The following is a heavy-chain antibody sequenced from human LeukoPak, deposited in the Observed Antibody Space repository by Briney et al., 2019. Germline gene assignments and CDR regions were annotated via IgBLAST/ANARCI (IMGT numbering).Heavy chain of an antibody. Sequence: GGSLRLSCAASGFSFSSYPMSWVRQAPGKGLEWVSAINPGGGSTHYADSVKGRFTISRDNSKNTLYLQMNSLRVEDTAIYYCARHDYGAFWGQGTLVTVSS. CDR2: INPGGGST. V-gene: IGHV3-23*01. CDR1: GFSFSSYP. D-gene: IGHD4-17*01. J-gene: IGHJ4*02. CDR3: ARHDYGAF.